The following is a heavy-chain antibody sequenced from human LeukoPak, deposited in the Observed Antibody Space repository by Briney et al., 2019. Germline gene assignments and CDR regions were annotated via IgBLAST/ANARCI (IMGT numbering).Heavy chain of an antibody. CDR2: ISSSSSYI. D-gene: IGHD6-19*01. Sequence: GGSLRLSCAASGFTFSSYEMNWVRQAPGKGLEWVSSISSSSSYIYYADSVKGRFTISRDNAKNSLYLQMNSLRAEDTAVYYCAIIAVAGTGFDGWGQGTLVTVSS. V-gene: IGHV3-21*01. CDR1: GFTFSSYE. J-gene: IGHJ4*02. CDR3: AIIAVAGTGFDG.